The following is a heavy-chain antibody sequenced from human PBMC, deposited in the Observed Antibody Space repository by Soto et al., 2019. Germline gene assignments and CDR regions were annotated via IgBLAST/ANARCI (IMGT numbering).Heavy chain of an antibody. CDR2: ISHSGST. D-gene: IGHD3-22*01. CDR3: ARDQPLRYFYDTSEPFDV. J-gene: IGHJ3*01. CDR1: GGSFSRYY. Sequence: QVQLQQWGARLLRPSETLSLTCAVNGGSFSRYYWTWIRQPPGKGLEWIGEISHSGSTNYNPSLKSRVTISVDTSKTQFSLELTSVTAADTAVYYCARDQPLRYFYDTSEPFDVWGHGTMVTVSS. V-gene: IGHV4-34*02.